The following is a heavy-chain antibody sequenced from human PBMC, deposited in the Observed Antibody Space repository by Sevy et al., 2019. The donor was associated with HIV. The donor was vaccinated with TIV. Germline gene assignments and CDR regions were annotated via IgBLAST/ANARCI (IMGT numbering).Heavy chain of an antibody. Sequence: GGSLRLSCAVSGFNFNIYSMSWVRQAPGKGLEWVSTLSFGCGKINYADSVKGRFIISSDDSKNTLYLQMNSLRAEDTAVYFCAREGGTRPHDYWGQGTLVTVSS. D-gene: IGHD2-8*01. CDR3: AREGGTRPHDY. V-gene: IGHV3-23*01. CDR1: GFNFNIYS. J-gene: IGHJ4*02. CDR2: LSFGCGKI.